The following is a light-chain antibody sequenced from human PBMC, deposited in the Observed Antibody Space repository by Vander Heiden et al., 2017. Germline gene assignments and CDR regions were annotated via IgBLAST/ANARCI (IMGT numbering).Light chain of an antibody. V-gene: IGLV3-19*01. CDR2: GKN. Sequence: SSELTQDPAVSVALGQTVRITCQGDSLRNYYASWYQQKQGQAPVLVSYGKNNRPSGIPDRFSGSSSGNTASLNITGAQAEDEADYYCNSQDSSGNRGGCGGGTKLTVL. CDR1: SLRNYY. CDR3: NSQDSSGNRGG. J-gene: IGLJ3*02.